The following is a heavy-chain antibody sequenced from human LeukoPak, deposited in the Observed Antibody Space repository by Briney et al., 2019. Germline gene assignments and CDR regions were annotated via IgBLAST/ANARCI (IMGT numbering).Heavy chain of an antibody. D-gene: IGHD2-2*01. J-gene: IGHJ4*02. CDR2: LKQDGSEK. CDR1: GFTFSRFW. CDR3: ASASPAGDY. Sequence: GSLRLSCAASGFTFSRFWMSWVRQAPGKGLEWVANLKQDGSEKYYVDSVKGRFTISRDNAKNSLHLQMNSLRAEDTAMYYCASASPAGDYWGQGTLVTVSS. V-gene: IGHV3-7*01.